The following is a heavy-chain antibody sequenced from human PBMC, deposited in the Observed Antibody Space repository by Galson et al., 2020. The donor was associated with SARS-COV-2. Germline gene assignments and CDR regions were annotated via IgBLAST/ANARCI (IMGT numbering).Heavy chain of an antibody. CDR1: GYTFTGYY. D-gene: IGHD6-13*01. Sequence: ASVKVSCKASGYTFTGYYMHWVRQAPGQGLEWMGWINPNSGGTNYAQKFQGRVTMTRYTSISTAYMELSRLRSDDTAVYYCARVADLQQLVQDYYYGMDVWGQGTTVTVSS. CDR3: ARVADLQQLVQDYYYGMDV. V-gene: IGHV1-2*02. J-gene: IGHJ6*02. CDR2: INPNSGGT.